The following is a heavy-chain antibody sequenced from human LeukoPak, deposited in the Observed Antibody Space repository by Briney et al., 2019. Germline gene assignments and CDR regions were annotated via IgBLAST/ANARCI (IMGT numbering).Heavy chain of an antibody. D-gene: IGHD4-11*01. CDR2: ISSSSSYT. CDR3: ARAPHYSNYGPYYYGMDV. Sequence: RGSLRLSCAASGFTFSDYYMSWIRQAPGKGLEWVSYISSSSSYTNYADSVNGRFTISRDNAKNSLYLQMNSLRAEDTAVYYCARAPHYSNYGPYYYGMDVWGQGTTVTVSS. CDR1: GFTFSDYY. J-gene: IGHJ6*02. V-gene: IGHV3-11*06.